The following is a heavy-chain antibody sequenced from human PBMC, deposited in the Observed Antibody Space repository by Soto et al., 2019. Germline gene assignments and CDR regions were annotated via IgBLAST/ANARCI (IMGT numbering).Heavy chain of an antibody. D-gene: IGHD6-19*01. CDR3: ARATSVAGTYYYYGMDV. J-gene: IGHJ6*02. Sequence: ASVKVSCKASGYTFTSYYMHWVRQAPGQGLEWMGIINPSGGSTSYAQKFQGRVTMTRDTSTSTVYMELSSLRSEDTAVYYCARATSVAGTYYYYGMDVWGQGTTVTVSS. CDR2: INPSGGST. CDR1: GYTFTSYY. V-gene: IGHV1-46*01.